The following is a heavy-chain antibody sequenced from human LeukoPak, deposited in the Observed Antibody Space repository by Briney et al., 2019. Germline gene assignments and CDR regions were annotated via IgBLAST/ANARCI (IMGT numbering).Heavy chain of an antibody. CDR2: INHSGST. CDR3: ARHGYYDFWSGTYRTPLVY. J-gene: IGHJ4*02. V-gene: IGHV4-34*01. Sequence: SETLSLTCAVYGGSFSGYYWSWIRQPPGKGLEWIGEINHSGSTNYNPSLKSRVTISVDTSKNQFSLKLSSVTAADTAVYYCARHGYYDFWSGTYRTPLVYWGQGTLVTVSS. CDR1: GGSFSGYY. D-gene: IGHD3-3*01.